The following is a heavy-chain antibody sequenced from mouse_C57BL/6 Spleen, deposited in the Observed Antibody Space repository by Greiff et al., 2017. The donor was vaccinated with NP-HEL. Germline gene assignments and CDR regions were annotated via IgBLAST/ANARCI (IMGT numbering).Heavy chain of an antibody. D-gene: IGHD2-4*01. J-gene: IGHJ4*01. Sequence: VQLQQPGAELVKPGASVKLSCKASGYTFTSYWMHWVKQRPGQGLEWIGMIHPNCGSTNYNEKFKSKSTLTVDKSSSTAYMQLSSLTSEDSAVYYCARNPDDYDGGYAMDYWGQGTSVTVSS. V-gene: IGHV1-64*01. CDR1: GYTFTSYW. CDR2: IHPNCGST. CDR3: ARNPDDYDGGYAMDY.